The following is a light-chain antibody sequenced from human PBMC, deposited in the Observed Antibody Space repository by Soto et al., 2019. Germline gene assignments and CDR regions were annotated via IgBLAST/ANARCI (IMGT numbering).Light chain of an antibody. V-gene: IGKV3-20*01. CDR3: QQYGSSPKLT. CDR1: QSVSSN. CDR2: GAS. Sequence: VRTRSXSXLXFSXXXISTLXXXSSQSVSSNLAWYQQKPGQAPRLLIYGASTRATGIPARFSGSGSGTDFTLTISRLEPEDFAVYYCQQYGSSPKLTFGGGTKVDNK. J-gene: IGKJ4*01.